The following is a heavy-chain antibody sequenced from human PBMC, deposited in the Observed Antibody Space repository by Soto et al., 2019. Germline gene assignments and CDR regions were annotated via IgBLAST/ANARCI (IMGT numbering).Heavy chain of an antibody. V-gene: IGHV3-23*01. J-gene: IGHJ4*02. D-gene: IGHD3-22*01. Sequence: GESLKISCAASGFTFSSYAMSWVRQAPGKGLEWVSAISGSGGSTYYADSVKGRFTISRDNSKNTLYLQMNSLRAEDTAVYYCAKAGSDPDSSGYYYVVDYWGQGTLVTVSS. CDR3: AKAGSDPDSSGYYYVVDY. CDR2: ISGSGGST. CDR1: GFTFSSYA.